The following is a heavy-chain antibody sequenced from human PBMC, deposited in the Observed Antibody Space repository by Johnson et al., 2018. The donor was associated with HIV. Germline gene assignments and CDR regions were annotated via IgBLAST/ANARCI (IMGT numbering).Heavy chain of an antibody. D-gene: IGHD3-10*01. CDR2: SGSGGST. CDR3: ARGPVMVRGVTDAFDI. CDR1: GFTVSSNY. V-gene: IGHV3-66*01. J-gene: IGHJ3*02. Sequence: MLLVESGGGVVQPGRSLRLSCAASGFTVSSNYMSWVRQAPGKGLEWVSAISGSGGSTYYADSVKGRFTISRDNVKGFLYLQMNSLRAEDTAVYYCARGPVMVRGVTDAFDIWGQGTMVTVSS.